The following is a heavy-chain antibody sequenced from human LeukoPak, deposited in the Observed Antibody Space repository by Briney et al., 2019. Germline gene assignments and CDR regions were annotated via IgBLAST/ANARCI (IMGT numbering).Heavy chain of an antibody. CDR1: GGTFNTYA. Sequence: ASVKVSCKSSGGTFNTYAITWVRQATGQGLEWMGWMNPNSGNTGYAQKFQGRVTITRNTSISTAYMELSSLRSEDTAVYYCARGGIPSSCDYWGQGTLVTVSS. J-gene: IGHJ4*02. CDR2: MNPNSGNT. V-gene: IGHV1-8*03. CDR3: ARGGIPSSCDY.